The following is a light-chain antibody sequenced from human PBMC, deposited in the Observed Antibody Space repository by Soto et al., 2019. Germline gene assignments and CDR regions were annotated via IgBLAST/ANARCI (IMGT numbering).Light chain of an antibody. J-gene: IGKJ4*01. V-gene: IGKV1-5*01. CDR1: QSISIW. CDR2: ATS. CDR3: QQINSHPLT. Sequence: DIQMTQSPSTLPASVGDRVTIPCRASQSISIWLAWYQQKPGKVPTRLIYATSTLQPGVPSSFSGSGSGKDFTLTSSRLPPEDFATYYRQQINSHPLTFGGGTKVDI.